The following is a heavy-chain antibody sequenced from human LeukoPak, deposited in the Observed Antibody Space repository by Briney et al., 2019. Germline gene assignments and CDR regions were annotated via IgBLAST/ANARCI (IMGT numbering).Heavy chain of an antibody. CDR1: GFSFSRSW. Sequence: GGSLRLSCEASGFSFSRSWMSWVRQGPGKGLEWVATINRDGSEKYYVDSVKGRFTISRDNPKNSLYLQMNSLRAEDMAVYYCAREQVYGTDYWGQGTLVTVSS. V-gene: IGHV3-7*01. CDR3: AREQVYGTDY. J-gene: IGHJ4*02. D-gene: IGHD5/OR15-5a*01. CDR2: INRDGSEK.